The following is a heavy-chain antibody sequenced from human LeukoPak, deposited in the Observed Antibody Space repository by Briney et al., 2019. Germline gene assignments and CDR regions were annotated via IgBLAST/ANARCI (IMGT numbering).Heavy chain of an antibody. CDR2: INPSGGST. Sequence: ASVKVSCKASGYTFTGYYMHWVRQAPGQGLEWMGIINPSGGSTSYAQKFQGRVTMTRDTSTSTVYMELSSLRSEDTAVYYCARDWTTVTMGAADWGQGTLVTVSS. CDR3: ARDWTTVTMGAAD. CDR1: GYTFTGYY. V-gene: IGHV1-46*01. D-gene: IGHD4-17*01. J-gene: IGHJ4*02.